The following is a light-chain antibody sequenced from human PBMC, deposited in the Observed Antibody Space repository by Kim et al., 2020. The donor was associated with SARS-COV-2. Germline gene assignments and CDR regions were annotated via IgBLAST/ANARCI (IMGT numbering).Light chain of an antibody. V-gene: IGKV3-20*01. CDR1: QSVSSNY. CDR3: QQYGSSPLYT. Sequence: EIVLTQSPGTRSLSPGERATLSCRASQSVSSNYLAWYQQKPGQAPRLLIYGASSRATGIPDRFSGSGSGTDFTLTISRLEPEDFAVYYCQQYGSSPLYTFGQGTKLEI. CDR2: GAS. J-gene: IGKJ2*01.